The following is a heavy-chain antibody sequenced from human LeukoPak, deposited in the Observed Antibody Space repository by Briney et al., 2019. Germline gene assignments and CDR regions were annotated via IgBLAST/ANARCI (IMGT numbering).Heavy chain of an antibody. J-gene: IGHJ6*02. D-gene: IGHD6-13*01. Sequence: PGGSLRLSCAASGFTFSDYYMSWIRQAPGKGLEWLSYINIGGTNTHYADSVKGRFTISRDNSKNTLYLQMNSLRAEDTAVYYCAKGDSSSWYYYYGMDVWGQGTTVTVSS. CDR1: GFTFSDYY. CDR2: INIGGTNT. CDR3: AKGDSSSWYYYYGMDV. V-gene: IGHV3-11*05.